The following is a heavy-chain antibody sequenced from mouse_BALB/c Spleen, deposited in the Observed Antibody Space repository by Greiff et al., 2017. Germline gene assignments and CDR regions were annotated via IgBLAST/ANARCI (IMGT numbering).Heavy chain of an antibody. CDR2: ISSGGST. CDR3: ARSTTATYFDV. V-gene: IGHV5-6-5*01. CDR1: GFTFSSYA. Sequence: EVKLVESGGGLVKPGGSLKLSCAASGFTFSSYAMSWVRQTPEKRLEWVASISSGGSTYYPDSVKGRFTISRDNARNILYLQMSSLRSEDTAMYYCARSTTATYFDVWGAGTTVTVSS. J-gene: IGHJ1*01. D-gene: IGHD1-2*01.